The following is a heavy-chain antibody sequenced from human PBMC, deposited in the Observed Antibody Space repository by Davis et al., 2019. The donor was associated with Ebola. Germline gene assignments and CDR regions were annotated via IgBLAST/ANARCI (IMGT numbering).Heavy chain of an antibody. CDR1: GFTFSSYA. Sequence: GESLKISCSASGFTFSSYAMHWVRQAPGKGLEYVSAISSNGGSTYYADSVKGRFTISRDNSKNTLYLQMSSLRAEDTAVYYCVKATLGYSSSWITANFYYYYYGMDVWGQGTTVTVSS. CDR3: VKATLGYSSSWITANFYYYYYGMDV. V-gene: IGHV3-64D*08. CDR2: ISSNGGST. D-gene: IGHD6-13*01. J-gene: IGHJ6*02.